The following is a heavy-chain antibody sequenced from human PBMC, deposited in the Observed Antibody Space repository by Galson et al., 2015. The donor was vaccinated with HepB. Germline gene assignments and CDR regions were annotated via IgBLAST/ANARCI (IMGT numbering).Heavy chain of an antibody. CDR2: SSAYNGNT. V-gene: IGHV1-18*01. CDR1: GYTFTSYG. Sequence: SVKVSCKASGYTFTSYGISWVRQAPGQGLEWMGWSSAYNGNTNYAQKLQGRVTMTTDTSTSTAYMELRSLRSDDTAVYYCARAIELSVVADAFDIWGQGTMVTVSS. J-gene: IGHJ3*02. CDR3: ARAIELSVVADAFDI. D-gene: IGHD2-2*01.